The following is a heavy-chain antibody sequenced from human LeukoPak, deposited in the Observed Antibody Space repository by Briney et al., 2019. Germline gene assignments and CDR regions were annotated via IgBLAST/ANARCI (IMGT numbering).Heavy chain of an antibody. CDR2: IYYSGST. CDR1: GYSISNGYY. Sequence: SETLSLTCTVSGYSISNGYYWGWIRQPPGKGLEWIGSIYYSGSTYYNPSLKSRVTISVDTSKNQFSLKLSSVTAADTAVYYCARDPRIAAAGPTFIDYWGQGTLVTVSS. D-gene: IGHD6-13*01. V-gene: IGHV4-38-2*02. CDR3: ARDPRIAAAGPTFIDY. J-gene: IGHJ4*02.